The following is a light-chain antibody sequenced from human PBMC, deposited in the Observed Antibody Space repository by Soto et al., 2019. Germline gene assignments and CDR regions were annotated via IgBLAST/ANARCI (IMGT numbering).Light chain of an antibody. CDR2: DFN. CDR1: SNDIGGYNY. V-gene: IGLV2-14*03. Sequence: QLVLTQPASVSGSPGQSITISCTGTSNDIGGYNYVSWYQQHPGKAPKLIIYDFNSRPSGVSNRFSGSKSGNTASLTISGLQAEDEADYYCNSYTSSNTRIFGGGTKVTVL. CDR3: NSYTSSNTRI. J-gene: IGLJ2*01.